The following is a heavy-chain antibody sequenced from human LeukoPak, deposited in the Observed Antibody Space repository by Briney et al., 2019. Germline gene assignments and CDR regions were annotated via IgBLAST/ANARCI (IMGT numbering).Heavy chain of an antibody. CDR2: LYYSGST. Sequence: PSETLSLTCTVSGGSVSDGAYDWGWIRQPLGKGLDWIGSLYYSGSTYCNPSLESRVTISVDTSKNQFSLKVSSVTAADTAMYYCARLTGSYSIEYWGQGTLVTVSS. D-gene: IGHD1-26*01. CDR3: ARLTGSYSIEY. CDR1: GGSVSDGAYD. J-gene: IGHJ4*02. V-gene: IGHV4-39*01.